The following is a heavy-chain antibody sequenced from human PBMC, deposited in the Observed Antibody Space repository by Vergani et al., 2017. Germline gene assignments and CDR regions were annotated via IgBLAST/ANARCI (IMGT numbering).Heavy chain of an antibody. V-gene: IGHV3-9*01. D-gene: IGHD5-12*01. Sequence: EVQLLESGGGLVQPGGSLRLSCAASGFTFTSFAMSWVRQAPGKGLEWVSGVSWNSGSLGYVDSVKGRFTISRDNAKNSLYVQMNSLRTDDTALYYCAKDSGWLRFGVWFDPWGQGTQVTVSS. CDR1: GFTFTSFA. CDR2: VSWNSGSL. CDR3: AKDSGWLRFGVWFDP. J-gene: IGHJ5*02.